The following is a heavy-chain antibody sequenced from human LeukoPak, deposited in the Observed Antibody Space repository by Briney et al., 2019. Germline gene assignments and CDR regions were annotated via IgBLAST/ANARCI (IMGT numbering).Heavy chain of an antibody. CDR2: INPNSGGT. D-gene: IGHD3-22*01. Sequence: ASVKVSCKASGYTFTSYGISWVRQAPGQGLEWMGRINPNSGGTNYAQKFQGRVTMTRDTSISTAYMELSRLRSDDTAVYYCARDGGGPYYYDSSGYYSDYWGQGTLVTVSS. CDR3: ARDGGGPYYYDSSGYYSDY. V-gene: IGHV1-2*06. CDR1: GYTFTSYG. J-gene: IGHJ4*02.